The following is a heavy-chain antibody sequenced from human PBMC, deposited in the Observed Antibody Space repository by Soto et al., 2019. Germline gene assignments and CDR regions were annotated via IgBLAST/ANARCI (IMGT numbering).Heavy chain of an antibody. CDR2: IRSQSDGGSG. D-gene: IGHD4-17*01. CDR3: TTDSRTTVPEVRFAF. V-gene: IGHV3-15*07. J-gene: IGHJ1*01. CDR1: GFTFHNAW. Sequence: EVQLEESGGGVVMPGGSLRLSCAASGFTFHNAWIHWVRQPPGGGLEWVGRIRSQSDGGSGDYAAPVKGRFVVSRDDSKNMVYLQMNSLKIEDTAVYYCTTDSRTTVPEVRFAFWGHGTLVTVSS.